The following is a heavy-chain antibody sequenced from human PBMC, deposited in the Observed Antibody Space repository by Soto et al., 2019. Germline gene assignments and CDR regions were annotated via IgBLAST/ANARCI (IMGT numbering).Heavy chain of an antibody. V-gene: IGHV4-59*01. CDR1: GGSISSYY. CDR3: ARERGNDYGDPFDP. Sequence: SETLSLTCTVSGGSISSYYWSWIRQPPGKGLEWIGYIYYSGSTNYNPSLKSRVTISVDTSKNQFSLKLSSVTAADTAVYYCARERGNDYGDPFDPWGQGTLVTVSS. D-gene: IGHD4-17*01. J-gene: IGHJ5*02. CDR2: IYYSGST.